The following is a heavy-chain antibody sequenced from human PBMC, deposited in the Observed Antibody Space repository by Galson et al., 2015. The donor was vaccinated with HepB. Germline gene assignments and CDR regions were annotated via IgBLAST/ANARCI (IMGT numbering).Heavy chain of an antibody. Sequence: SLRLSCAASDFTFSSYWIHRVRQPPGKGLMWVSAINGDASITYYADSVRGRFTISRDNAKNTVYLQMNSLRVEDMAVYYCARDKVGEPDPFDYRGQGALVTVSS. J-gene: IGHJ4*02. CDR2: INGDASIT. V-gene: IGHV3-74*01. CDR1: DFTFSSYW. CDR3: ARDKVGEPDPFDY.